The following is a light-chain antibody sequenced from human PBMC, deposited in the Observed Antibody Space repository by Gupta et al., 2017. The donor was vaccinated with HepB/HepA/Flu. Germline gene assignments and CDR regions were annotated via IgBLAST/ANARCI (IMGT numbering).Light chain of an antibody. CDR1: NIGSQS. Sequence: SYVLTQPPSVSVAPGKTARITCGGNNIGSQSVHWYQQKPGPAPVLVIYYDSDRPSGIPERFSGSNSGNTATLTISRVEAGDEADYYCQVWDSNSDQVLFGGGTKLNV. CDR3: QVWDSNSDQVL. V-gene: IGLV3-21*04. J-gene: IGLJ2*01. CDR2: YDS.